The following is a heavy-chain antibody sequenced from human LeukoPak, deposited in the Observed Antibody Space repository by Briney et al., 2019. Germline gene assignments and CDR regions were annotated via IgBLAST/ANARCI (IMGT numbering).Heavy chain of an antibody. D-gene: IGHD2-21*02. J-gene: IGHJ4*02. CDR2: ISWNSGSI. Sequence: PGGSLRLSCAASGFTFDDYAMHWVRQAPGKGLEWVSGISWNSGSIGYADSVKGRFTISRDNAKNSLYLQMNSLRAEDTALYYCAKGSVVTATTYYFDYWGQGTLVTVSS. CDR1: GFTFDDYA. CDR3: AKGSVVTATTYYFDY. V-gene: IGHV3-9*01.